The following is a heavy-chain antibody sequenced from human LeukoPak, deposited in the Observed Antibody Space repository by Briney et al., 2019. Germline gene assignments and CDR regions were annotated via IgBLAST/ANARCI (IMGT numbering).Heavy chain of an antibody. J-gene: IGHJ6*03. CDR3: ARGTVTTRREYCYYYMDV. D-gene: IGHD4-17*01. CDR2: MNPNSGNT. CDR1: GYTFTSYD. Sequence: ASVKVSCKASGYTFTSYDINWVRQATGQGLEWMGWMNPNSGNTGYAQKFQGRVTMTRNTSISTAYMELSSLRSEDTAVYYCARGTVTTRREYCYYYMDVWGKGTTVTISS. V-gene: IGHV1-8*01.